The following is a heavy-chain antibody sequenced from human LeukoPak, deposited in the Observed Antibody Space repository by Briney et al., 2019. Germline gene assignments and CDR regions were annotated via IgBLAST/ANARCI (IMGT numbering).Heavy chain of an antibody. V-gene: IGHV1-2*02. CDR3: AREEYYFDY. Sequence: GASVKVSCKASGYTFTNYGISWVRQAPGQGLEWMGWINPNSGGTNYAQKFQGRVTMTRDTSISTAHMELSRLRSDDTAVYYCAREEYYFDYWGQGTLVTVSS. J-gene: IGHJ4*02. D-gene: IGHD6-6*01. CDR1: GYTFTNYG. CDR2: INPNSGGT.